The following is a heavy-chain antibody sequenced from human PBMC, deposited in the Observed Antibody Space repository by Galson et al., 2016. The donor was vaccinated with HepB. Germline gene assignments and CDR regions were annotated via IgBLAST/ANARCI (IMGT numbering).Heavy chain of an antibody. D-gene: IGHD4-17*01. CDR1: GGSFSGYY. Sequence: ETLSPTCAVYGGSFSGYYWSWIRQPPGKGLEWVGEINHSGSTNYNPSLKSRVTLSVDTSKNQFSLKLSSVTAADTAVYYCARGDNPDYGDYASAYYYMDVWGKGTTVTVSS. CDR2: INHSGST. J-gene: IGHJ6*03. CDR3: ARGDNPDYGDYASAYYYMDV. V-gene: IGHV4-34*01.